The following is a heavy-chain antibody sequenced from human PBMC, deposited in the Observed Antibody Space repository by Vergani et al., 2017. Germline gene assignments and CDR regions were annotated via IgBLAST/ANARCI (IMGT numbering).Heavy chain of an antibody. CDR3: ARVVYSSSSGLYYYYYMDV. CDR1: GYTFTSYD. V-gene: IGHV1-8*01. J-gene: IGHJ6*03. D-gene: IGHD6-6*01. CDR2: MNPNSGNT. Sequence: QVQLVQSGAEVKKPGASVKVSCKASGYTFTSYDINWVRQATGQGLEWMGWMNPNSGNTGYAQKFQGRVTMTRNTSISTAYMELSSLRSEDTAVYYCARVVYSSSSGLYYYYYMDVWGKGTTVTVSS.